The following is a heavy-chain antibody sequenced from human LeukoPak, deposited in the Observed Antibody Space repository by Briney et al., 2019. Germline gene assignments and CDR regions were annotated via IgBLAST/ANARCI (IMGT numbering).Heavy chain of an antibody. D-gene: IGHD3-22*01. CDR3: AKSGYDSSGTLDY. CDR1: GFTFDDYA. CDR2: ISWNSGSI. Sequence: PGGSLRLSCAASGFTFDDYAMHWVRQAPGKGLEWVSGISWNSGSIGYADSVKGRFTISRDNAKNSLYLQMNSLRAEDTALYYCAKSGYDSSGTLDYWGQGTLVTVSS. V-gene: IGHV3-9*01. J-gene: IGHJ4*02.